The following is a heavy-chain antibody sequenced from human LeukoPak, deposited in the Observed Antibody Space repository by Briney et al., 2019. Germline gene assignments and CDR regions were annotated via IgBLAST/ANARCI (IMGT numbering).Heavy chain of an antibody. V-gene: IGHV3-21*01. J-gene: IGHJ4*02. Sequence: GGSLRLSCAASGFTFSSYSMNWVRQAPGKGLEWVSSISSSSSYIYYADSVKGRFTSSRDNAKNSLYLQMNSLRAEDTAVYYCAKYPGIAAAGNTSDFDYWGQGTLVTVSS. CDR3: AKYPGIAAAGNTSDFDY. D-gene: IGHD6-13*01. CDR2: ISSSSSYI. CDR1: GFTFSSYS.